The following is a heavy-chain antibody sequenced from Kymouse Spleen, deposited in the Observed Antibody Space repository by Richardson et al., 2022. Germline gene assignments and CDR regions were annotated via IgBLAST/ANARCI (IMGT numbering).Heavy chain of an antibody. V-gene: IGHV4-34*01. D-gene: IGHD3-3*01. J-gene: IGHJ5*02. CDR2: INHSGST. CDR3: ARYYDFWSGLNWFDP. Sequence: QVQLQQWGAGLLKPSETLSLTCAVYGGSFSGYYWSWIRQPPGKGLEWIGEINHSGSTNYNPSLKSRVTISVDTSKNQFSLKLSSVTAADTAVYYCARYYDFWSGLNWFDPWGQGTLVTVSS. CDR1: GGSFSGYY.